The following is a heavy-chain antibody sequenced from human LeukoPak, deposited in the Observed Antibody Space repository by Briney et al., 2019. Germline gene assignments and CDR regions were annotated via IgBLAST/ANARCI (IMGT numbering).Heavy chain of an antibody. CDR1: GFTVSSNY. V-gene: IGHV3-66*01. CDR3: ARDSRVGATPYYYYYMDV. D-gene: IGHD1-26*01. CDR2: IYSGGST. J-gene: IGHJ6*03. Sequence: PGGSLRLSCAASGFTVSSNYMSWVRQAPGKGLEWVSVIYSGGSTYYADSVKGRFTISRDNSKNTLYLQMNSLRAEDTAVYYCARDSRVGATPYYYYYMDVWGKGTTVTISS.